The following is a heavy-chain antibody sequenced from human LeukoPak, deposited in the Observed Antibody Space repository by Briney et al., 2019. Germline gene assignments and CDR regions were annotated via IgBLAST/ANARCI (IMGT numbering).Heavy chain of an antibody. CDR2: ISGSGGST. CDR1: GFTLSSYA. CDR3: AKDGVTMVRGAAQHGMDV. J-gene: IGHJ6*02. Sequence: GGSLRLSWAASGFTLSSYALSWVRQAPGKGLEWVSAISGSGGSTYYADSVKGRFTISRDNSKKTLYLQMNSLRAEDTAVYYCAKDGVTMVRGAAQHGMDVWGQGTTVTVSS. D-gene: IGHD3-10*01. V-gene: IGHV3-23*01.